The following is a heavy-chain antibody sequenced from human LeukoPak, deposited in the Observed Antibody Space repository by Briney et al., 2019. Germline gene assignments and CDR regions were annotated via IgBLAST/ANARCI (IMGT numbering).Heavy chain of an antibody. J-gene: IGHJ4*02. Sequence: GGSLRLSCAASGFTFSSYAMNWVRQVPGKGLEWVSVISSGGTTYYADSVKGRFSISRDNSKNTVSLQMNSLRAEDTAVYYCARRVVGATSVDYFDYWGQGTLVTVSS. V-gene: IGHV3-66*04. CDR2: ISSGGTT. CDR1: GFTFSSYA. D-gene: IGHD1-26*01. CDR3: ARRVVGATSVDYFDY.